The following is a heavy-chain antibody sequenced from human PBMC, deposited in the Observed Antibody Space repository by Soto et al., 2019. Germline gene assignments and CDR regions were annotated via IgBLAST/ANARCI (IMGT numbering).Heavy chain of an antibody. CDR2: IYYSGST. J-gene: IGHJ6*02. V-gene: IGHV4-31*03. D-gene: IGHD2-2*01. CDR1: GGSISSGGYY. Sequence: SETLSLTCTVSGGSISSGGYYWSWIRQHPGKGLEWIGYIYYSGSTYYNPSLKSRVTISVDTSKNQFSLKLSSVTAADTAVYYCARGDLPAAGYYYYGMDVWGQGTTVTVSS. CDR3: ARGDLPAAGYYYYGMDV.